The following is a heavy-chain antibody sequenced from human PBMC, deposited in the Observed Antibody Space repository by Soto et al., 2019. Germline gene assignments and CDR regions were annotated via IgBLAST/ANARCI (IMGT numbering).Heavy chain of an antibody. CDR3: ARDRGYSYGSAFDV. V-gene: IGHV3-74*01. CDR1: GFTFSNHW. J-gene: IGHJ3*01. D-gene: IGHD5-18*01. Sequence: EVQLVESGGGFVQPGGSLRLSCAASGFTFSNHWIHWIRQAPGKGLVWVSRISGDEMTTDYADSVGGRFTLSRDNAKTTVYLQMNSLRAEDTAVYYCARDRGYSYGSAFDVWGQGTTVTVSS. CDR2: ISGDEMTT.